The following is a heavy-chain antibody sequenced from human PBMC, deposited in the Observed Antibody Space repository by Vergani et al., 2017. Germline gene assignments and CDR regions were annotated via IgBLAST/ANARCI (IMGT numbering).Heavy chain of an antibody. V-gene: IGHV4-61*02. CDR1: GCSITSGSFY. CDR3: ARGGPYGEYDY. J-gene: IGHJ4*02. CDR2: IYPSGSS. Sequence: QVQLQESGPGLVKPSETLSLTCAVSGCSITSGSFYWSWIRQTAEKGLEWIGRIYPSGSSDYNPALSHRVTMSIDTSRNQFSLKLNYVTAADTAVFYCARGGPYGEYDYWGQGTLVTVSS. D-gene: IGHD4-17*01.